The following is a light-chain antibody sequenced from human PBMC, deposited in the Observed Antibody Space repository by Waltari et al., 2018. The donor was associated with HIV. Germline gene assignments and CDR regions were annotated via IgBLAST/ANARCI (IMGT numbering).Light chain of an antibody. J-gene: IGKJ3*01. V-gene: IGKV3-15*01. CDR1: QSVSSN. Sequence: ETVMTQFPATLSVSPGERANLSCRASQSVSSNLAWYQQKPGQAPRLLIYVASTRATGIPARFSGCGSGTEFPLTISSLQSEDFAVYYCQHYSKWPPFFGPGTKVDI. CDR3: QHYSKWPPF. CDR2: VAS.